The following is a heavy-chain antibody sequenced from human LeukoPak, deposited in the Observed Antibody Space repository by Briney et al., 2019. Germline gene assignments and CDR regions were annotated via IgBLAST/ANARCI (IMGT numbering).Heavy chain of an antibody. V-gene: IGHV3-33*08. D-gene: IGHD6-13*01. CDR1: GFTFSSYA. CDR2: MGYEGSNK. J-gene: IGHJ4*02. Sequence: PGGSLRLSCAASGFTFSSYAMSWVRQAPGKGLEWVAVMGYEGSNKYYADSVKGRFAISRDDSKNTLYLQMNSLRAEDTAVYYCARASGGGYSSPFDYWGQGTLVTVSS. CDR3: ARASGGGYSSPFDY.